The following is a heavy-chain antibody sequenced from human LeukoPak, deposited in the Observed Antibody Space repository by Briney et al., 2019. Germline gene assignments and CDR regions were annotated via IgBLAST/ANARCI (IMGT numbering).Heavy chain of an antibody. CDR3: ATDSTGIVGATAND. CDR2: IIPIFGTA. V-gene: IGHV1-69*06. CDR1: GGTFSSYA. J-gene: IGHJ4*02. D-gene: IGHD1-26*01. Sequence: VASVKVSCKASGGTFSSYAISWVRQAPGQGLEWMGGIIPIFGTANYAQKFQGRVTMTEDTSTDTAYMELSSLRSEDTAVYYCATDSTGIVGATANDWGQGTLVTVSS.